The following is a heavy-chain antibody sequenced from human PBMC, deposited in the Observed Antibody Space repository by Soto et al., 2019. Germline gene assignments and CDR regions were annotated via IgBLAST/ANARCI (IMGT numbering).Heavy chain of an antibody. CDR3: ARVLTIFGVVTFNGAFDI. CDR2: IYYSGST. D-gene: IGHD3-3*01. J-gene: IGHJ3*02. Sequence: LSLTCTVSGGSISSYYWSWIRQPPGKGLEWIGYIYYSGSTNYNPSLKSRVTISVDTSKNQFSLKLSSVTAADTAVYYCARVLTIFGVVTFNGAFDIWGQGTMVTVSS. CDR1: GGSISSYY. V-gene: IGHV4-59*01.